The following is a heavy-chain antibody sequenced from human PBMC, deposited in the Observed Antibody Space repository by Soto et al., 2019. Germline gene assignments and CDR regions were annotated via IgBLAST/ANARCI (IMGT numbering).Heavy chain of an antibody. D-gene: IGHD3-10*02. CDR1: GYTFTSYG. J-gene: IGHJ5*02. CDR2: ISAYNGNT. V-gene: IGHV1-18*01. Sequence: GASVKVSCKASGYTFTSYGISWVRQAPGQGLEWMGWISAYNGNTNYAQKFQGRVTMTTDTSTSTAYMELRSLRSDDTAVYYCARDIFGGGSGESNGLAPWGQGTLVTVSS. CDR3: ARDIFGGGSGESNGLAP.